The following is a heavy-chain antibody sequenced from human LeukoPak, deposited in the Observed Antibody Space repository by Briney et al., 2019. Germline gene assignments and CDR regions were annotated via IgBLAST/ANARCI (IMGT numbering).Heavy chain of an antibody. CDR2: IYYSGST. CDR1: GGSISSGDYH. CDR3: ARDKGYCSSTSCYDAFDI. J-gene: IGHJ3*02. Sequence: SETVSLTCTVSGGSISSGDYHWSWIRQPPGKGLEWIGHIYYSGSTYYNPSLKSRVTISEETSKNQFSLKLSSVTAADTAVYYCARDKGYCSSTSCYDAFDIWGQGTMVTVSS. D-gene: IGHD2-2*01. V-gene: IGHV4-30-4*08.